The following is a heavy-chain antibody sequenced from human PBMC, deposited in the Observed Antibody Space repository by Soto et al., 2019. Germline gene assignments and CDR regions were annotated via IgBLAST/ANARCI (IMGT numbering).Heavy chain of an antibody. Sequence: VNVARKTFVYCFSYYYWQRLVLDPGEGFEWVGGINPKSGGPKYVPKFQGRVTVTRDTSTSTAYMELNRLTSDDTAVYYCASEDCRNTNCLKGFDYWGQGTLVTVSS. CDR1: VYCFSYYY. CDR3: ASEDCRNTNCLKGFDY. CDR2: INPKSGGP. V-gene: IGHV1-2*02. D-gene: IGHD2-15*01. J-gene: IGHJ4*02.